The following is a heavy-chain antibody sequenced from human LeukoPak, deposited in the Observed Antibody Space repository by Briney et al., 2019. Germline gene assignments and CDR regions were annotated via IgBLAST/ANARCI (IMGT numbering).Heavy chain of an antibody. J-gene: IGHJ4*02. CDR1: GGSISSSTYF. Sequence: SETLSLTCTVSGGSISSSTYFWGWIRQPPGKGLEWIGTIYYSGSTYYNPSLKSRVTISVDTSKNQFSLKLSSVTAADTAVYYCARLTRSFGAHFDYWGQGTLVTVSS. D-gene: IGHD3-3*01. CDR3: ARLTRSFGAHFDY. V-gene: IGHV4-39*07. CDR2: IYYSGST.